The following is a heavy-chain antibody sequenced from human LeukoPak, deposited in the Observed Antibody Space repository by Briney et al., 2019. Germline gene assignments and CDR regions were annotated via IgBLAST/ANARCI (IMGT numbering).Heavy chain of an antibody. V-gene: IGHV3-30*03. CDR2: ISSDGREE. Sequence: GGSLRLSCAASGFTFSIYGMHWVRQAPGKGLEWVAVISSDGREEDYADSVRGRFTISRDNSRDTLYLQMSSLRPEDAAVYYCRAATKNRGYYFDYWGQGTLVTVSS. J-gene: IGHJ4*02. CDR1: GFTFSIYG. CDR3: RAATKNRGYYFDY. D-gene: IGHD1-14*01.